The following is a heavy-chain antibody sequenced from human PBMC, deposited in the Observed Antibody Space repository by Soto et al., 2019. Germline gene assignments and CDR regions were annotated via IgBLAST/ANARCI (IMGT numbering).Heavy chain of an antibody. D-gene: IGHD3-10*01. CDR3: ARDLDGSGSYYTDY. CDR1: GYMFVTYG. V-gene: IGHV1-18*01. Sequence: ASVKVSCKASGYMFVTYGINWVRQAPGQGLEWMGWISAYNGNTKYAQNLQGRVTMTTDASTSTAYMEMRSLRSDDTAVYYCARDLDGSGSYYTDYWGPGTLVTVAS. J-gene: IGHJ4*02. CDR2: ISAYNGNT.